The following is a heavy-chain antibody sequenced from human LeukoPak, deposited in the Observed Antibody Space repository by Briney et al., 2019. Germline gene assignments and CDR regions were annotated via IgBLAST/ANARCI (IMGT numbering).Heavy chain of an antibody. D-gene: IGHD3-16*01. Sequence: SVKVSCKASGGTFSSYAISWVRQAPGQGLEWMGRIIPILGIANYAQKFQGRVTITADKFTSTAYMELSSLRSEDTAVYYCARDLNDPSPDYWGQGTLVTVSS. V-gene: IGHV1-69*04. CDR1: GGTFSSYA. CDR3: ARDLNDPSPDY. CDR2: IIPILGIA. J-gene: IGHJ4*02.